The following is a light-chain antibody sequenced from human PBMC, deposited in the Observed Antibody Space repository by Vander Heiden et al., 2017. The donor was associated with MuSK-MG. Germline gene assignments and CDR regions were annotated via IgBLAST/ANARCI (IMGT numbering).Light chain of an antibody. J-gene: IGKJ4*01. CDR3: QQSDSTPLT. CDR1: QSISSS. CDR2: AAS. V-gene: IGKV1-39*01. Sequence: DMQMTQSPSSLSASVGDRVTITCRASQSISSSLNWYQQKPGKVPRLLIYAASTLQSGVPSRFSGSGSGTDFTLTISSLQPEDFATYYCQQSDSTPLTFAGGTKVESK.